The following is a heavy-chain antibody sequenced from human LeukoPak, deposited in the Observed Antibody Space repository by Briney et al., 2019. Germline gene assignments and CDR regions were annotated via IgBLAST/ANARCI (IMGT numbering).Heavy chain of an antibody. J-gene: IGHJ6*02. CDR1: GYTFTGYY. CDR3: AREGTVDYYGMDV. Sequence: ASVKVSCKASGYTFTGYYMHWVRQAPGQGLEWMGWINPNSGGTNYAQKFQGRVTMTRATSISTAYMELSRLRSDDTAVYYCAREGTVDYYGMDVWGQGTTVTVSS. V-gene: IGHV1-2*02. D-gene: IGHD1-1*01. CDR2: INPNSGGT.